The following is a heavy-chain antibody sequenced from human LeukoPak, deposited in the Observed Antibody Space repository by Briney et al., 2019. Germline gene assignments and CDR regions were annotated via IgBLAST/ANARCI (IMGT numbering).Heavy chain of an antibody. CDR2: IYFSET. Sequence: PAETLSLTCTVSGGSSSDTSYYWAWIRQPPGKGLKWIGSIYFSETKYNPSLKSRITISGDTSKMQFSLKLSSGTAADTAVYYCASPSKLVISRGGFDMWGQGTMVTVSA. D-gene: IGHD3-22*01. CDR1: GGSSSDTSYY. CDR3: ASPSKLVISRGGFDM. J-gene: IGHJ3*02. V-gene: IGHV4-39*01.